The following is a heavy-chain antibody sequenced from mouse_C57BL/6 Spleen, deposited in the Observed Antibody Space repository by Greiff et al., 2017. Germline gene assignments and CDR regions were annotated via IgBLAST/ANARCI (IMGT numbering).Heavy chain of an antibody. D-gene: IGHD1-1*01. CDR2: IDPENGDT. Sequence: VQLQQSGAELVRPGASVKLSCTASGFNIKDDYLHWVKQRPEQGLEWIGWIDPENGDTEYASKFQGKATITADTSSNTAYLQLSILTSEDTAVYYCTVYYYGSSYWFAYWGQGTLVTVSA. J-gene: IGHJ3*01. CDR3: TVYYYGSSYWFAY. CDR1: GFNIKDDY. V-gene: IGHV14-4*01.